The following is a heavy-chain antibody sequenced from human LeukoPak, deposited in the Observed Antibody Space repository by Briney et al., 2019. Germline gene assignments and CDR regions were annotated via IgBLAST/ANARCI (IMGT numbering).Heavy chain of an antibody. Sequence: PGGSLRLSCAASGFTFSSYSMNWVRQAPGKGLEWVSSISSSSYIYYADSVKGRFTISRDNAKNSLYLQMNSLRAEDTAVYYCARAEGYSYGFDYWGQGTLVTVSS. J-gene: IGHJ4*02. CDR2: ISSSSYI. D-gene: IGHD5-18*01. CDR3: ARAEGYSYGFDY. CDR1: GFTFSSYS. V-gene: IGHV3-21*01.